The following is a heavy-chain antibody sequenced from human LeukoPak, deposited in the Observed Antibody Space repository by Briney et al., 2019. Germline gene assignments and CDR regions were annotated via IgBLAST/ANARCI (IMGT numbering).Heavy chain of an antibody. J-gene: IGHJ5*02. V-gene: IGHV1-69*04. CDR1: GGTFNNYA. CDR3: VRDPHASGSRMRWLDP. D-gene: IGHD3-10*01. Sequence: SVKVSCKASGGTFNNYAISWVRQAPGHGLEWMGRIIPMLNIPNYAPKFLGRVTITADKSTSTAYMELTRLTSEDTATYYCVRDPHASGSRMRWLDPWGQGTLVTVSS. CDR2: IIPMLNIP.